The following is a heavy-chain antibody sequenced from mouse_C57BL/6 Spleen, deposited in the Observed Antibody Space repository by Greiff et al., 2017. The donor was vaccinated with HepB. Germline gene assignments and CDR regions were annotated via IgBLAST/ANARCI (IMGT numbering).Heavy chain of an antibody. CDR3: ASPDSSGYWFAY. J-gene: IGHJ3*01. V-gene: IGHV14-3*01. CDR1: GFNIKNTY. Sequence: EVQLQQSVAELVRPGASVKLSCPASGFNIKNTYMHWVKQRPEQGLEWIGRIDPANGNTKYDPKFQGKATITADTSSNTAYLQLSSLTSEDTAIYYCASPDSSGYWFAYWGQGTLVTVSA. CDR2: IDPANGNT. D-gene: IGHD3-2*02.